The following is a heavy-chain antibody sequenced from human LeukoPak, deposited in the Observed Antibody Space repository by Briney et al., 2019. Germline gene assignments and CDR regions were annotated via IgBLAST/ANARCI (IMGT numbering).Heavy chain of an antibody. Sequence: PGGSLRLSCAASGFTFSSYGMHWVRQAPGKGLEWVAFIRYDGSNKYYADSVKGRFTISRDNSKNTLYLQMNSLRAEDTAVYYCARDNYDDSTFDYWGQGTLVTVSS. CDR2: IRYDGSNK. D-gene: IGHD3-3*01. CDR1: GFTFSSYG. CDR3: ARDNYDDSTFDY. J-gene: IGHJ4*02. V-gene: IGHV3-30*02.